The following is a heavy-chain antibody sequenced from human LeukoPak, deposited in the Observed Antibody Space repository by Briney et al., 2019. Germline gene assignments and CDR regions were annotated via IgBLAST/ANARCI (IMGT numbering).Heavy chain of an antibody. CDR2: IIPILGTA. J-gene: IGHJ4*02. Sequence: SVKVSCKASGGTFSSYAISWVRQAPGQGLEWMGRIIPILGTANYAQKFQGRVTITTDESTSTAHMELSSLRSEDTAVYYCARGPPWELLEAGIDYWGQGTLATVSS. CDR1: GGTFSSYA. V-gene: IGHV1-69*05. CDR3: ARGPPWELLEAGIDY. D-gene: IGHD1-26*01.